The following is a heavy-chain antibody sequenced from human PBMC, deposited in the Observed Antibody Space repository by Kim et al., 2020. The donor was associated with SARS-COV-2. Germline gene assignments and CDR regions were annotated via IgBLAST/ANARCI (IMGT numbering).Heavy chain of an antibody. CDR2: IYYSGST. Sequence: SETLSLTCTVSGGSISSGDYYWSWIRQPPGKGLEWIGYIYYSGSTYYNPSLKSRVTISVDTSKNQFSLKLSSVTAADTAVYYCARVGGSSGSSDAFDIWVQGTMVTVSS. CDR3: ARVGGSSGSSDAFDI. D-gene: IGHD6-19*01. V-gene: IGHV4-30-4*01. J-gene: IGHJ3*02. CDR1: GGSISSGDYY.